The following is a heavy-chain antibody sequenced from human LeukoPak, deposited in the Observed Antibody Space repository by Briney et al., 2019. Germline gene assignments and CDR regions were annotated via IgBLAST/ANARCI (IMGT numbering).Heavy chain of an antibody. J-gene: IGHJ5*02. Sequence: SXTLTLTCTVSGGSISSYYWSWIRQPAGKGLEWIGRIYTSGSTNYNPSLKSRVTMSVDTSKNQFSLKLSSVTAADTAVYYCARDLDYDSSGYYLVLPTWGQGTLVTVSS. CDR2: IYTSGST. V-gene: IGHV4-4*07. D-gene: IGHD3-22*01. CDR3: ARDLDYDSSGYYLVLPT. CDR1: GGSISSYY.